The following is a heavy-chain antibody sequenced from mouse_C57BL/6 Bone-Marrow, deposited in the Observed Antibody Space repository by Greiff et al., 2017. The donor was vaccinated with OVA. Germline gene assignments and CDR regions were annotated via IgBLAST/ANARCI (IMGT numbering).Heavy chain of an antibody. J-gene: IGHJ1*03. CDR1: GYTFTDYN. CDR3: AREGFTTVVATDWYFEV. V-gene: IGHV1-18*01. CDR2: INPNNGGT. Sequence: VQLKQSGPELVKPGASVKIPCKASGYTFTDYNMDWVKQSHGKSLEWIGDINPNNGGTIYNQKFKGKATLTVDKSSSTAYMELRSLTSEDTAVYYCAREGFTTVVATDWYFEVWGTGTTVTVSS. D-gene: IGHD1-1*01.